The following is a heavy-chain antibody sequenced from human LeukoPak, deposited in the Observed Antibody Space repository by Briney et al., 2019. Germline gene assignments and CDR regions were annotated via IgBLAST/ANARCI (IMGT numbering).Heavy chain of an antibody. J-gene: IGHJ5*02. CDR2: IKQDGSEK. D-gene: IGHD2-15*01. CDR1: GFSLSGYW. CDR3: ASKLVVAATPDSWFDP. Sequence: GGSLRLSCAASGFSLSGYWMTWVRQAAGKGLEWVANIKQDGSEKYYVGSVKGRFTISRDNAKNSLYLQMNSLRAEDTAVYYCASKLVVAATPDSWFDPWGQGTLVTVSS. V-gene: IGHV3-7*01.